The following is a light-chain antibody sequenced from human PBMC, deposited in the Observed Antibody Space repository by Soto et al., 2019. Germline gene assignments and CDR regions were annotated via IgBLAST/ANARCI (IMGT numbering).Light chain of an antibody. Sequence: ENVLTQSPGTLSLSPGERATRSCRASQSIGSSYLAWYQQKPGQAPRLIIYGTSSRATGIPDRFSGSGSGTDFTLTISRLEPEDFAVYYCQQFGSSWLTFGQGNKVEIK. CDR2: GTS. V-gene: IGKV3-20*01. CDR1: QSIGSSY. CDR3: QQFGSSWLT. J-gene: IGKJ1*01.